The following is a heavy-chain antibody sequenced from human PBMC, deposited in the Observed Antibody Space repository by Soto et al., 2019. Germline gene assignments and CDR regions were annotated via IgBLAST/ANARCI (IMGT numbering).Heavy chain of an antibody. J-gene: IGHJ4*02. D-gene: IGHD6-13*01. CDR2: IIPIFGTA. Sequence: GASVKVSCKASGYTFTSYGISWVRQAPGQGLEWMGGIIPIFGTANYAQKFQGRVTITADESTSTAYMELSSLRSEDTAVYYCARDPRGVAAAGVFDYWGQGTLVTVSS. V-gene: IGHV1-69*13. CDR1: GYTFTSYG. CDR3: ARDPRGVAAAGVFDY.